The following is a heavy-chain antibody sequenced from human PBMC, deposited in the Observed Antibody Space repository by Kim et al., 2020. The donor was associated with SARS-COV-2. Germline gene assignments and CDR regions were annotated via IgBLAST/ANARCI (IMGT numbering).Heavy chain of an antibody. CDR3: ARDFHYYDPVDAFDI. Sequence: GGSLRLSCAASGFTFSSYGMHWVRQAPGKGLEWVAVISYDGSNKYYADSVKGRFTISRDNSKNTLYLQMNSLRAEDTAVYYCARDFHYYDPVDAFDIWGQGTMVTVSS. D-gene: IGHD3-22*01. V-gene: IGHV3-33*05. CDR2: ISYDGSNK. J-gene: IGHJ3*02. CDR1: GFTFSSYG.